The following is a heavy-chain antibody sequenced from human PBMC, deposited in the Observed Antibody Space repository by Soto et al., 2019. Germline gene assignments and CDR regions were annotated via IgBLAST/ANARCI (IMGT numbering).Heavy chain of an antibody. D-gene: IGHD3-9*01. CDR2: INHSGST. Sequence: SETLSLTCAVYGGSFSGFYWSWIRQPPGKGLEWIGEINHSGSTNYNPSLKSRVTISIDTSKNQFSLNLSSVTAADTAVYYCARKAEYYDILTGYSNWFDPWGQGTLVTVSS. CDR1: GGSFSGFY. CDR3: ARKAEYYDILTGYSNWFDP. J-gene: IGHJ5*02. V-gene: IGHV4-34*01.